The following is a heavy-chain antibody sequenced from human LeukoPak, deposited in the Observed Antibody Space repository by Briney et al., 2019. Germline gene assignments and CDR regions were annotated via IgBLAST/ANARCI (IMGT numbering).Heavy chain of an antibody. Sequence: SETLSLTCTVSGGSISSYYWSWIRQPPGKGLEWIGYIYYSGSTNYNPSLKSRVTISVDTSKNQFSLKLSSVTAADTAVYYRARGGSGSYLPPSFDYWGQGTLVTVSS. D-gene: IGHD3-10*01. CDR2: IYYSGST. V-gene: IGHV4-59*01. J-gene: IGHJ4*02. CDR1: GGSISSYY. CDR3: ARGGSGSYLPPSFDY.